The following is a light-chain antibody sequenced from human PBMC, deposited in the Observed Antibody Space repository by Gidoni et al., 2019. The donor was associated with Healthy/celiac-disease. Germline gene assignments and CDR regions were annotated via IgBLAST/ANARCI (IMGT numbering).Light chain of an antibody. CDR2: DAS. V-gene: IGKV3-11*01. Sequence: EIVLTQSPATLSLSPGERATLSCRASQSVSSYLAWYQQKPGQAPRLLIYDASNRATGIPARFSGSGSGTDFTLTISILEPEDFAVYYCQQRSNWPPFTFXPXTKVDIK. J-gene: IGKJ3*01. CDR3: QQRSNWPPFT. CDR1: QSVSSY.